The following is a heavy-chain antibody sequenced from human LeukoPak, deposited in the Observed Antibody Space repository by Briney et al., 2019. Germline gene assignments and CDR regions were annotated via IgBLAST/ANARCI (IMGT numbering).Heavy chain of an antibody. J-gene: IGHJ5*02. Sequence: GGSLRLSCAASGFTFSSYGMHWVRQAPGKGLEWVAFIRYDGNNKYYADSVKGRFTISRDNSKNTLYLQMNSLRAEDTAVYYCAKVTYFNWFDPWGQGTLVTVSS. CDR1: GFTFSSYG. CDR2: IRYDGNNK. CDR3: AKVTYFNWFDP. D-gene: IGHD2-21*01. V-gene: IGHV3-30*02.